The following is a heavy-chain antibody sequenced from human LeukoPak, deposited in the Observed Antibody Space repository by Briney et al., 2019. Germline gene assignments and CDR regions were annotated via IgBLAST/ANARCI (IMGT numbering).Heavy chain of an antibody. V-gene: IGHV3-30*09. CDR2: ISSDGNSK. D-gene: IGHD5-12*01. CDR1: GFSFSSYS. J-gene: IGHJ4*02. Sequence: GGSLRLSCAASGFSFSSYSIHWVRQAPGKGLEWVAVISSDGNSKNFALSVKGRFAISRDNSKDTLFLQMNNLRSEDTALYYCVSPTADYPFLYYFDSWGQGTLVTVSS. CDR3: VSPTADYPFLYYFDS.